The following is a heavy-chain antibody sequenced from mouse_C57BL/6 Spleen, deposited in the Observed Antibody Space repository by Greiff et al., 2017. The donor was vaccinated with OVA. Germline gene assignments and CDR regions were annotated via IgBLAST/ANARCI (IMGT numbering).Heavy chain of an antibody. J-gene: IGHJ1*03. V-gene: IGHV14-4*01. CDR3: TSTTVVATPWYFDV. Sequence: EVQLQQSGAELVRPGASVKLSCTASGFNIKDDYMHWVKQRPEQGLEWIGWIDPENGDTEYASKFQGKATITADTSSNTAYLQLSSLTSEDTAVYYCTSTTVVATPWYFDVWGTGTTVTVSS. CDR2: IDPENGDT. CDR1: GFNIKDDY. D-gene: IGHD1-1*01.